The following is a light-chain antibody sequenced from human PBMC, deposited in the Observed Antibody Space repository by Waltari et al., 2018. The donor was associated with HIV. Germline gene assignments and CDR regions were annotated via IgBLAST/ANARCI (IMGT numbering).Light chain of an antibody. J-gene: IGKJ4*02. CDR3: LQYDDLPLT. Sequence: DIQMTQSPSSLSASVGDRVTITCQASQHFAINLNWFKQKPGKAPKRLIYDVSKLETGVPSRFTGGGSGATVTYTITILRPEDIATYYCLQYDDLPLTFGGGTKVELK. CDR1: QHFAIN. V-gene: IGKV1-33*01. CDR2: DVS.